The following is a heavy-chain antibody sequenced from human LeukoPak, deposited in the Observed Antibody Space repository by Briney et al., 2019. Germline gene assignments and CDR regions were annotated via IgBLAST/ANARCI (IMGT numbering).Heavy chain of an antibody. J-gene: IGHJ4*02. V-gene: IGHV4-38-2*02. Sequence: SGTLSLTCTVSNYSISSDYYWGWIRQPPGKGPKWIGSLFHSGTIYYTPSLKSRVTTSVDTSNNRFSLKLMSVTAADTAVYYCARATRPRGDFDYWGQGTLVTVSS. D-gene: IGHD6-6*01. CDR3: ARATRPRGDFDY. CDR2: LFHSGTI. CDR1: NYSISSDYY.